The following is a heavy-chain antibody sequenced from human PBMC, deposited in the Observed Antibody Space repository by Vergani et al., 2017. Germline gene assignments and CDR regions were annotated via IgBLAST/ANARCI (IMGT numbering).Heavy chain of an antibody. CDR2: INPNSGGT. D-gene: IGHD6-13*01. CDR3: ARIAAAGRKGDAFDI. CDR1: GYTFTGYY. V-gene: IGHV1-2*02. Sequence: QVQLVQSGAEVKKPGASVKVSCKASGYTFTGYYMHWVRQAPGQGLEWMGWINPNSGGTNYAQKFQGRVTMTRDTSISTAYMELSRLRSDDTAVYYCARIAAAGRKGDAFDIWGQGTMVTVSS. J-gene: IGHJ3*02.